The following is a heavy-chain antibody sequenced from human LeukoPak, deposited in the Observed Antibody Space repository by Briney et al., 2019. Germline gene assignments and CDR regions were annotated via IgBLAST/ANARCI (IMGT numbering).Heavy chain of an antibody. J-gene: IGHJ6*03. CDR2: IYDSGAT. CDR3: ARVKITMVRDLGFYYYYYMDV. CDR1: GYSISSVYY. D-gene: IGHD3-10*01. V-gene: IGHV4-38-2*02. Sequence: PSETLSLTCTVSGYSISSVYYWGWIRQPPGKGLEWIGSIYDSGATYYNSSLKSRVSISVDTSTNQFFLKLNSVTSADTAVYYCARVKITMVRDLGFYYYYYMDVWGKGTTVTVSS.